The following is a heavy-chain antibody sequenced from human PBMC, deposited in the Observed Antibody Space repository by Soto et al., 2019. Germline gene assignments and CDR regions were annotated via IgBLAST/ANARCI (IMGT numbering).Heavy chain of an antibody. D-gene: IGHD4-17*01. V-gene: IGHV4-34*01. CDR3: ASPPYGFAFDI. CDR1: GGSFTTYS. J-gene: IGHJ3*02. CDR2: INHSGTT. Sequence: QVLLQQWGAGLLKPSETLSLTCAVYGGSFTTYSWTWIRHPHGKGLEWIGEINHSGTTNYNPSLKSRATISVDTSKIHFSLKLSSVTAADTAVYSCASPPYGFAFDIWGQGTMVTVSS.